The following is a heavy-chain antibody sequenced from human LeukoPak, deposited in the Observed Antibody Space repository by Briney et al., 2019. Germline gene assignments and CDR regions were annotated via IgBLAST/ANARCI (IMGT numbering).Heavy chain of an antibody. CDR1: GFTFSNHY. D-gene: IGHD3-3*01. J-gene: IGHJ6*04. V-gene: IGHV3-11*04. CDR2: ISSRSSNK. CDR3: ARDRSITSFGVVRRNKVGTLDV. Sequence: GGSLRLSCAASGFTFSNHYMSWIRQAPGKGLVWVSYISSRSSNKYYADSVKGRFTISRDNAKNSLYMQMNSLRAEDTAVYYCARDRSITSFGVVRRNKVGTLDVWGKGTTVTVSS.